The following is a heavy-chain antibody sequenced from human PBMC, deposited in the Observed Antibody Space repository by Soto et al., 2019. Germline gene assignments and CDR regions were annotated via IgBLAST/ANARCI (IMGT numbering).Heavy chain of an antibody. J-gene: IGHJ4*02. D-gene: IGHD3-10*01. V-gene: IGHV4-59*01. Sequence: SETLSLTCTVSGGSISSYYWSWIRQPPGKGLEWIGYIYYSGSTNYNPSLKSRVTISVDTSKNQFSLRLSSVTAADTAVYYCARVPDDLSGVGFDYWGQGTLVTVSS. CDR2: IYYSGST. CDR3: ARVPDDLSGVGFDY. CDR1: GGSISSYY.